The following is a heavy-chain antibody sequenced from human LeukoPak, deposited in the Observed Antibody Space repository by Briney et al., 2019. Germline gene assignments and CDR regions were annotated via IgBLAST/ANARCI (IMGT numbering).Heavy chain of an antibody. Sequence: GGSLRLSCAASGFTFSSYSMNWVRQAPGKGLEWVSSISSSSSYIYYADSVKGRFTISRDNAKNSLYLQMNSLRAEDTAVYYCPTDDGLRYFDWLLSEFDPWGQGTLVTVSS. J-gene: IGHJ5*02. CDR2: ISSSSSYI. CDR1: GFTFSSYS. D-gene: IGHD3-9*01. CDR3: PTDDGLRYFDWLLSEFDP. V-gene: IGHV3-21*01.